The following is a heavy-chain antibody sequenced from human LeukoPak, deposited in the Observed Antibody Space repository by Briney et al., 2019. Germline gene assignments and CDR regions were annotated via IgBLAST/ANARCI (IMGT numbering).Heavy chain of an antibody. CDR2: FYSGGST. CDR3: ARVVWVAAAGTAEYFQH. CDR1: GFTVSSNS. Sequence: PGGSLRLSCVASGFTVSSNSMSWDRQAPGQGLEWVSVFYSGGSTYYADSVKGRFLISRDNSKNTLYLQMNNLRAEDTAVYYCARVVWVAAAGTAEYFQHWGQGTLVTVSS. D-gene: IGHD6-13*01. J-gene: IGHJ1*01. V-gene: IGHV3-66*01.